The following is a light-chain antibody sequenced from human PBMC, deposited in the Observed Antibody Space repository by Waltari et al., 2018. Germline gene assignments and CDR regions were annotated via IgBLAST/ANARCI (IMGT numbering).Light chain of an antibody. Sequence: QSALTQPPSVSGSPGQSVTISCTGTSSDVAGHARVSWYQQPPGTAPKLLSYEVSNRPSGVPHRFSGSKSGNTASLTIAGLQAEDEADYYCSSFRSGDTVIFGGGTKLTVL. V-gene: IGLV2-18*02. CDR2: EVS. J-gene: IGLJ2*01. CDR3: SSFRSGDTVI. CDR1: SSDVAGHAR.